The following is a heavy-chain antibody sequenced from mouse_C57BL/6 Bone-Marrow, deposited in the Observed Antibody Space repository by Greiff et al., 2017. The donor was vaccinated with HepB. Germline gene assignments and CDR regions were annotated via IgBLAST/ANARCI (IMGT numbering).Heavy chain of an antibody. CDR1: GYTFTNYW. CDR3: ARGDYSYYYAMDY. CDR2: IYPGGGYT. J-gene: IGHJ4*01. V-gene: IGHV1-63*01. D-gene: IGHD1-1*01. Sequence: QVQLQQSGAELVRPGTSVKMSCKASGYTFTNYWIGWAKQRPGHGLEWIGDIYPGGGYTNYNEKFKGKATLTADKSSSTAYMQFSSLTSEDSAIYYCARGDYSYYYAMDYWGQEPQSPSPQ.